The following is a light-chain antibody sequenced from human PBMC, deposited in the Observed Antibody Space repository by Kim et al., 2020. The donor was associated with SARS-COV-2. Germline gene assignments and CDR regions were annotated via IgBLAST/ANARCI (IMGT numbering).Light chain of an antibody. CDR1: SSDVGGYNY. Sequence: QSALTQPASVSGSPGQSITISCSGSSSDVGGYNYVSWYQQHQGKAPKLIIYEVGTRPSGVSYRFSGSKSGNTASLTISGLQTEDEADYYCSSYTTSTTRVFGGGTQLTVL. CDR2: EVG. V-gene: IGLV2-14*03. CDR3: SSYTTSTTRV. J-gene: IGLJ3*02.